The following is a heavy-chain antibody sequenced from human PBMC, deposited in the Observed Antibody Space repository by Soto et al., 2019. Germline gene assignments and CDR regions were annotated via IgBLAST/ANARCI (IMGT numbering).Heavy chain of an antibody. J-gene: IGHJ6*03. V-gene: IGHV4-39*01. D-gene: IGHD5-12*01. CDR2: FYYSGST. CDR3: ARISVASRYMDV. Sequence: SESLSLTCTVSGGSISSSSYYWGWIRQSPGKGLEWIGSFYYSGSTYYSPSLKSRVTISGDTSKKQIFLRLSSVTAADTAVYYCARISVASRYMDVWGKGTTVTVSS. CDR1: GGSISSSSYY.